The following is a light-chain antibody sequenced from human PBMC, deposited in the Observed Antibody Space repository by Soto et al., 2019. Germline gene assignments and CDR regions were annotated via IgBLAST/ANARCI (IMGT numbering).Light chain of an antibody. J-gene: IGKJ1*01. Sequence: DIVMTQSPDSLAVSLGERATINFKSSQSVLYSSNNKKYLAWYQQKPGQPPKLLIYWASTRESGVPDRFSGNGSGTDFTLTISSLQAEDVAIYYCQQYYSTPPTFGQGTKVEIK. V-gene: IGKV4-1*01. CDR1: QSVLYSSNNKKY. CDR3: QQYYSTPPT. CDR2: WAS.